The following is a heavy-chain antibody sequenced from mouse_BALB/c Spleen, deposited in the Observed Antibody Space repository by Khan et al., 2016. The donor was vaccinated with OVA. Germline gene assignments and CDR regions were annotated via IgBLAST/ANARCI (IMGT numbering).Heavy chain of an antibody. J-gene: IGHJ2*01. V-gene: IGHV3-2*02. CDR3: ARVYGGDFDY. D-gene: IGHD1-1*01. CDR1: GYSITTDYA. CDR2: ISYSGTP. Sequence: EVQLQESGPGLVKPSQSLSLTCTVTGYSITTDYAWNWIRQFPGNKLEWMGFISYSGTPKYNPSLKSRISITRDTSKNQFFLQLKSVTTEDTARYYCARVYGGDFDYWGQGTTLTVSS.